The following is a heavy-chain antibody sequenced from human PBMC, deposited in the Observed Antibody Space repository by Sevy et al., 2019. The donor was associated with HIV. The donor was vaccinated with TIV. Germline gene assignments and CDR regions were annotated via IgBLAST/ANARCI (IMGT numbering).Heavy chain of an antibody. J-gene: IGHJ4*02. CDR1: GFTFSSYA. D-gene: IGHD3-10*01. CDR2: ISGSGGST. Sequence: GGYLRLSCAASGFTFSSYAMSWVRQAPGKGLEWVSAISGSGGSTYYADSVKGRFTISRDNSKNTLYLQMNSLRAEDTAVYYCAKYLVQGVIGYWGQGTPVPVSS. V-gene: IGHV3-23*01. CDR3: AKYLVQGVIGY.